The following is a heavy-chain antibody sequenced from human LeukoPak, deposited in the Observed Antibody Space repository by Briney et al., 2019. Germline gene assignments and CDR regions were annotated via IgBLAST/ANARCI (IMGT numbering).Heavy chain of an antibody. D-gene: IGHD4-17*01. CDR3: ARAYGDYPDY. V-gene: IGHV4-59*01. CDR1: GVSISSYY. Sequence: SETLSLTCTVSGVSISSYYWSWIRQPPGKGLEWIGYIYYSGSTNYNPSLKSRVTISVDTSKNQFSLKLSSVSAADTAVYYCARAYGDYPDYWGQGTLVTVSS. J-gene: IGHJ4*02. CDR2: IYYSGST.